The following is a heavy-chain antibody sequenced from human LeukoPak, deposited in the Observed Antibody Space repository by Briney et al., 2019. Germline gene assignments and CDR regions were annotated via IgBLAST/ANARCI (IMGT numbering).Heavy chain of an antibody. J-gene: IGHJ4*02. D-gene: IGHD2/OR15-2a*01. V-gene: IGHV3-15*01. Sequence: GGSLRLSCAVSGFSFMNAWMIWVRQAPGKGLEWVGRIKSNADGGTPDYAAPARGRFTISRDDSKNTLYLQMNSLKTEDTAVYYCTTFYHEYSPYWGRGTLVTVSS. CDR3: TTFYHEYSPY. CDR2: IKSNADGGTP. CDR1: GFSFMNAW.